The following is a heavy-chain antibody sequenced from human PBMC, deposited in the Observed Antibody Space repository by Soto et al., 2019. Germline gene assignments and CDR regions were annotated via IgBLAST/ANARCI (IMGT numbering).Heavy chain of an antibody. Sequence: GGSLTLSCAASGFTFSSYAMSWARQALGKGLEWVSSISGRGDSTYYADSVKGHFTISRDNAKNTQYLQINSLRDEDTALYYFAKDHQDYGCVARNFNLWGQSTLVTVSS. CDR2: ISGRGDST. CDR1: GFTFSSYA. D-gene: IGHD4-17*01. J-gene: IGHJ1*01. CDR3: AKDHQDYGCVARNFNL. V-gene: IGHV3-23*01.